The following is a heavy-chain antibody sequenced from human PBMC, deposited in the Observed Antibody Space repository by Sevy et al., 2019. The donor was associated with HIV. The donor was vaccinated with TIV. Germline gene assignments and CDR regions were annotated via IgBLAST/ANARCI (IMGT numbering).Heavy chain of an antibody. CDR2: ISGSGGST. J-gene: IGHJ4*02. Sequence: GGSLRLSCAASGFTFSSYAMSWVRQAPGKGLEWVSAISGSGGSTYYADSVKGRFTISRDNSKNTLYLQMNSLRAEDTAVYYCAKTGAFGELSDYFDYWGQGTLVTVSS. CDR1: GFTFSSYA. D-gene: IGHD3-10*01. V-gene: IGHV3-23*01. CDR3: AKTGAFGELSDYFDY.